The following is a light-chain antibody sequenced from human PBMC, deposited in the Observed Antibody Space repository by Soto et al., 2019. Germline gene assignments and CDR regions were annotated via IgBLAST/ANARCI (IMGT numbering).Light chain of an antibody. CDR2: EVF. V-gene: IGLV2-14*01. CDR3: SSYTTSSTLIL. J-gene: IGLJ3*02. CDR1: SSDVGGYDF. Sequence: QSALTQPASVSGSPGQSITISCTGTSSDVGGYDFVSWYQQYPGKAPKLLIYEVFNRPSGVSNRFSGSKSANMASLTISGLQAADEAEYYCSSYTTSSTLILFGGGTKLTVL.